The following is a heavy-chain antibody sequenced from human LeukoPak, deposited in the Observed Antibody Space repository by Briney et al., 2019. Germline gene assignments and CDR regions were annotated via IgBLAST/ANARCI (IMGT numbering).Heavy chain of an antibody. V-gene: IGHV4-59*01. CDR3: ARESLYGDYSYFDY. J-gene: IGHJ4*02. Sequence: LRLSCAASGFTFSDYYMNWIRQAPGKGLEWIGYVHYSGSTNYNPSLKSRVTISVDTSKNQFSLKLSSVTAADTAVYYCARESLYGDYSYFDYWGQGTLVTVSS. CDR1: GFTFSDYY. CDR2: VHYSGST. D-gene: IGHD4-17*01.